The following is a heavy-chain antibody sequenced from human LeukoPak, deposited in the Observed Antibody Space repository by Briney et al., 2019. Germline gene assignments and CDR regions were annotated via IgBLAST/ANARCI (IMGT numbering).Heavy chain of an antibody. CDR1: GFTFSTYA. Sequence: GGSLSLSCAASGFTFSTYAMHWVRQAPGKGLEWVAVIWYDRTNKYYADSVKGRFTISRDNSKNTLYLQMNSLRAEDTAVYYCAKDQYCSSTSCYTGLAYGYYYYYMDVWGKGTTVTVSS. V-gene: IGHV3-33*06. J-gene: IGHJ6*03. D-gene: IGHD2-2*02. CDR3: AKDQYCSSTSCYTGLAYGYYYYYMDV. CDR2: IWYDRTNK.